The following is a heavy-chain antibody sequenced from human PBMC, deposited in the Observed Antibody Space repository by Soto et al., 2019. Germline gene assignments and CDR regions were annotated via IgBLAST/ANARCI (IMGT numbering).Heavy chain of an antibody. CDR2: IYYSGST. CDR1: GGPISSGDYY. CDR3: ARGPPIGDFWSGYYRHNWFDP. J-gene: IGHJ5*02. V-gene: IGHV4-30-4*01. D-gene: IGHD3-3*01. Sequence: SETLSLTCTVSGGPISSGDYYWSWIRQPPGKGLEWIGYIYYSGSTYYNPSLKSRVTISVDTSKNQFSLKLSSVTAADTAVYYCARGPPIGDFWSGYYRHNWFDPWGQGTLVTVSS.